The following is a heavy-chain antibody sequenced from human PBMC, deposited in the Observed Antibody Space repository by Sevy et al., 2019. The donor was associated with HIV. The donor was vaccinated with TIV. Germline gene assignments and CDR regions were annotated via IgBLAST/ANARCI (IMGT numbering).Heavy chain of an antibody. V-gene: IGHV3-66*01. D-gene: IGHD3-16*02. Sequence: GGSLRLSCAASGFTVSSNYMSWVRQAPGKGLEWVSVIYIGGSTYYAYSVKGRFTISRDNSKNTLYLQMNSLRAEDTAVYYCARDRPYDYVWGSYRSEEGIEAFDIWGQGTMVTVSS. CDR1: GFTVSSNY. J-gene: IGHJ3*02. CDR3: ARDRPYDYVWGSYRSEEGIEAFDI. CDR2: IYIGGST.